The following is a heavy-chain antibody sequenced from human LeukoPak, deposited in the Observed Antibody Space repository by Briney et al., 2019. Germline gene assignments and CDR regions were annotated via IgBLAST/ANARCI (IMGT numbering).Heavy chain of an antibody. CDR1: GGSISSSSSYY. Sequence: SETLSLTCTVSGGSISSSSSYYWRWIRQPPGKGLEWIGSIYYSGSTYYNASLKSRVTISVDTSKNQFSLKLTSVTAADTAVYYCATHPKNSGESYYWGQGTLVTVSS. D-gene: IGHD1-26*01. CDR3: ATHPKNSGESYY. V-gene: IGHV4-39*01. J-gene: IGHJ4*02. CDR2: IYYSGST.